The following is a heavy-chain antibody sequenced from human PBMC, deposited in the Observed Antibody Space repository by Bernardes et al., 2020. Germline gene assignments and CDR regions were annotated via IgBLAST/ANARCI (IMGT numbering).Heavy chain of an antibody. CDR1: GFTFRSYS. CDR3: ARDYDILTGKRGDYFDY. Sequence: GGSLRLSCAASGFTFRSYSMNWVRQAPGKGLEWVSYISSSSTIYYADSVKGRFTISRDNAKNSLYLQMNSLRDEDTAVYYCARDYDILTGKRGDYFDYWGQGTLVTVSS. V-gene: IGHV3-48*02. CDR2: ISSSSTI. D-gene: IGHD3-9*01. J-gene: IGHJ4*02.